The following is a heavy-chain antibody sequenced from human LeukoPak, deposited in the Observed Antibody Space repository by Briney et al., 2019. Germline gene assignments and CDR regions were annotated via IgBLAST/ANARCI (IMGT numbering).Heavy chain of an antibody. V-gene: IGHV1-18*01. CDR3: ARERRRYFDFAAFDP. J-gene: IGHJ5*02. D-gene: IGHD3-9*01. Sequence: ASVKVSCKASGYTLTSYGISWVRQAPGQGLEWMGWISAYNGNTNYAQKLQGRVTMTTDTSTSTAYMELRSLRSDDTAVYYCARERRRYFDFAAFDPWGQGTLVTVSS. CDR1: GYTLTSYG. CDR2: ISAYNGNT.